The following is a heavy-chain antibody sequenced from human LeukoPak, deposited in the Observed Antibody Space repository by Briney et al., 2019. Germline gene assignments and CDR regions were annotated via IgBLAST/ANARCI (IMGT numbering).Heavy chain of an antibody. V-gene: IGHV4-39*01. CDR2: IHNSGST. Sequence: PSETLSFTCTVSGGSISSSSYHWGRIRQPPGKGLEWIGSIHNSGSTYYNPSLKSRVTISVDTSKNQFSLKLSSVTAADTAVHYCARLTPFAVDVWGKGTTVTVSS. J-gene: IGHJ6*04. CDR1: GGSISSSSYH. D-gene: IGHD2-15*01. CDR3: ARLTPFAVDV.